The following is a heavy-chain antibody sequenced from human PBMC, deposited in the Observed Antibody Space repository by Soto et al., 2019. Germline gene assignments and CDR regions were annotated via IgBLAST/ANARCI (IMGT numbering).Heavy chain of an antibody. Sequence: ASVKVSCKASGYTFTSYAMHWVRQAPGQRLEWMGWINAGNGNTKYSQKFQGRVTITRDTSASTAYMELSSLTSEDTAVYYCATMIRGLIHWFDPWGQGTLVTVSS. V-gene: IGHV1-3*01. CDR3: ATMIRGLIHWFDP. D-gene: IGHD3-16*01. J-gene: IGHJ5*02. CDR2: INAGNGNT. CDR1: GYTFTSYA.